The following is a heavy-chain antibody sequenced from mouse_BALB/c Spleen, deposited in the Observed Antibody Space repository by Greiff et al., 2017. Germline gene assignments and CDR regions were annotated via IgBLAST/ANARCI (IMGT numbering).Heavy chain of an antibody. V-gene: IGHV2-6-7*01. J-gene: IGHJ4*01. CDR2: IWGDGST. CDR1: GFSLTGYG. CDR3: ARSGGTDAMDY. Sequence: QVQLKESGPGLVAPSQSLSITCTVSGFSLTGYGVNWVRQPPGKGLEWLGMIWGDGSTDYNSALKSRLSISKDNSKSHVFLKMNILQTDDTAMYYCARSGGTDAMDYWGQGTSVTVSS. D-gene: IGHD4-1*01.